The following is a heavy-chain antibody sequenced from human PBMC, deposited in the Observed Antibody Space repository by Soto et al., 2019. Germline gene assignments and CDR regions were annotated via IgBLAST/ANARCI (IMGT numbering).Heavy chain of an antibody. CDR2: KSYSGST. CDR1: GGSISSGGYY. D-gene: IGHD3-9*01. J-gene: IGHJ4*02. V-gene: IGHV4-31*03. Sequence: TLSLTCTVSGGSISSGGYYWNWIRQHPGKGLECIGHKSYSGSTYYNPSLKSRVIISLDPSENQFSLRLTSVTAADTAVYYCARVSDILTGYDYWGQGTLVTVSS. CDR3: ARVSDILTGYDY.